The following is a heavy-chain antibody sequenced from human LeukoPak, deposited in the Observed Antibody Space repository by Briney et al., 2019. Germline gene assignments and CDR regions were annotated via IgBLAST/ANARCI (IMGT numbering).Heavy chain of an antibody. J-gene: IGHJ5*02. D-gene: IGHD5-18*01. V-gene: IGHV4-61*01. CDR3: ARNAGYSYGYTPEGNWFDP. CDR2: IYYSGST. CDR1: GGSFSSGSYY. Sequence: SETLSLTCTVSGGSFSSGSYYWSWIRQPPGKGLEWIGYIYYSGSTNYNPSLKSRVTISVDTSKNQFSLKLSSVTAADTAVYYCARNAGYSYGYTPEGNWFDPWGQGTLVTVSS.